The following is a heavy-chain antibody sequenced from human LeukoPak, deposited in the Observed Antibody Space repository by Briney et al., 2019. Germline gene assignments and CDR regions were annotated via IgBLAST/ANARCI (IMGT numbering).Heavy chain of an antibody. J-gene: IGHJ3*02. V-gene: IGHV4-61*02. Sequence: PSETLSLTCTVSGGSISSGSYYWSWIRQPAGKGLEWIGRIYTSGSTNYNPSLKSRVTISVDTSKNQFSLKLSSVTAADTAVYYCARDPNYNVDAFDIWGQGTMVTVSS. CDR1: GGSISSGSYY. D-gene: IGHD1-7*01. CDR3: ARDPNYNVDAFDI. CDR2: IYTSGST.